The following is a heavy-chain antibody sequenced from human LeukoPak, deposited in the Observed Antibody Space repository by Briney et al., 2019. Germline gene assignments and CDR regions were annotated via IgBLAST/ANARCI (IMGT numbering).Heavy chain of an antibody. CDR3: ARLRMDYGSGSYYPQKYFDY. D-gene: IGHD3-10*01. V-gene: IGHV4-61*05. Sequence: KTSETLSLTCTVSGGSISSNSYYWGWIRQPPGKGLEWIGYIHNSGITNYNPSLKSRVTISVDTSKNQFSLKLSSVTAADTAVYYCARLRMDYGSGSYYPQKYFDYWGQGTLVTVSS. CDR2: IHNSGIT. CDR1: GGSISSNSYY. J-gene: IGHJ4*02.